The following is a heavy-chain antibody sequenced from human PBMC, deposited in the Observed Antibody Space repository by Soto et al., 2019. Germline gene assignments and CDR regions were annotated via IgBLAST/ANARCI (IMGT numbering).Heavy chain of an antibody. V-gene: IGHV3-23*01. CDR3: AKGVRYFDWLPYYFDY. CDR1: GFTFSSYA. CDR2: ISGSGGST. Sequence: GGSLRLSCAASGFTFSSYAMSWVRQAPGKGLEWVSAISGSGGSTYYADSVKGRFTISRDNSKNTLYLQMNSLRAEDTAVYYCAKGVRYFDWLPYYFDYWGQGTLVAVSS. J-gene: IGHJ4*02. D-gene: IGHD3-9*01.